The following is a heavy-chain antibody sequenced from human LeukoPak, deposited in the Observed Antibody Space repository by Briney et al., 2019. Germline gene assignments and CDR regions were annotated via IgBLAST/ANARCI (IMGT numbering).Heavy chain of an antibody. V-gene: IGHV4-59*01. CDR2: IYNSGNT. D-gene: IGHD6-19*01. Sequence: SSETLSLTCNVSGDSISNYYWSWIRQPPGKGLERIGYIYNSGNTNYNPSLKSRVTISEDTSKNQFSLKLSSVTGADTAVYYCARTVHYSSGWSPTYYFDYWGQGTLVTVSS. J-gene: IGHJ4*02. CDR3: ARTVHYSSGWSPTYYFDY. CDR1: GDSISNYY.